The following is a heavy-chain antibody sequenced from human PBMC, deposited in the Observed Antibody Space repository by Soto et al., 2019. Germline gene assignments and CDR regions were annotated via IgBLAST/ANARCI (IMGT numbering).Heavy chain of an antibody. CDR2: IYYSGNT. CDR3: GRRGDILSGYFDY. J-gene: IGHJ4*02. V-gene: IGHV4-39*01. CDR1: GASLISSSGYY. D-gene: IGHD3-9*01. Sequence: SETLSLTCSVSGASLISSSGYYWGLIRQPPGKGLEWIGNIYYSGNTYYNPSVKSRVTISVDASKNQFSLKLRSVTAADTAVYYCGRRGDILSGYFDYWSQGTLVT.